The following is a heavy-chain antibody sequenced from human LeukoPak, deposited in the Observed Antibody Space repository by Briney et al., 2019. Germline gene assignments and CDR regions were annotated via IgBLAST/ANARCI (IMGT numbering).Heavy chain of an antibody. J-gene: IGHJ4*02. CDR3: ARGQNYDILTGYYDLDY. D-gene: IGHD3-9*01. CDR2: IKQDVSEK. CDR1: GFTFSSYW. Sequence: PGGSLRLSCAASGFTFSSYWMSWVRQAPGKGLEWVANIKQDVSEKYYVDSVKGRFTISRDNAKNSLYLQMNSLRAEDTAVYYCARGQNYDILTGYYDLDYWGQGTLVTVSS. V-gene: IGHV3-7*01.